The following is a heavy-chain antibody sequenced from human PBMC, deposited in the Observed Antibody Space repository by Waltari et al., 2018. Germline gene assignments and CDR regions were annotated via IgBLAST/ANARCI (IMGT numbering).Heavy chain of an antibody. D-gene: IGHD1-26*01. J-gene: IGHJ6*03. CDR1: GGSISSYY. CDR2: IYTSGST. V-gene: IGHV4-4*07. Sequence: QVQLQESGPGLVKPSETLSLTCTVSGGSISSYYWSWIRQPAGKGLEWIGRIYTSGSTNYNPSLKSRVTMSVDTSKNQFSLKLSSVTAADTAVYYCARDSRYSGSSPGFYYYYYMDVWGKGTTVTVSS. CDR3: ARDSRYSGSSPGFYYYYYMDV.